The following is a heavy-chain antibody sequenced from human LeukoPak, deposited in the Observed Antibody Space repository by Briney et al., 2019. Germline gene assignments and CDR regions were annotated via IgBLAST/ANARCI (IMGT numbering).Heavy chain of an antibody. CDR1: GYISTRYW. D-gene: IGHD2-15*01. J-gene: IGHJ6*03. CDR2: IYPGDSDT. V-gene: IGHV5-51*01. CDR3: ARPGSQDAEDYYMEV. Sequence: GESLKISCKGSGYISTRYWIGCVRQLPGKGLEWMGIIYPGDSDTRYSPSFKGQVTISADKSISTAYLQWSSLKASDTAMCYCARPGSQDAEDYYMEVWGKGTTVTVSS.